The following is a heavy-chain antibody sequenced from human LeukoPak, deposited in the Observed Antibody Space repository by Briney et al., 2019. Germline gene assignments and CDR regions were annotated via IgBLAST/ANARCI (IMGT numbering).Heavy chain of an antibody. CDR3: AKARQFYYFDY. CDR1: GFTFDDYA. D-gene: IGHD5-24*01. CDR2: ISWNSGSI. V-gene: IGHV3-9*01. J-gene: IGHJ4*02. Sequence: GGSLRLSCAASGFTFDDYAMHWVRQAPGKGLEGVSGISWNSGSIGYADSVKGRFTISKDNAKISLYLQMNSLRAEDTALYYCAKARQFYYFDYWGQGTLVTVSS.